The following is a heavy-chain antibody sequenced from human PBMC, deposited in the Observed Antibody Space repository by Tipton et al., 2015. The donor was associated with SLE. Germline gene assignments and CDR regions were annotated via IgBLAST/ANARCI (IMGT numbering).Heavy chain of an antibody. J-gene: IGHJ2*01. CDR1: GGSISSYY. Sequence: TLSLTCTVSGGSISSYYWSWIRQPPGKGLEWIGYIYYSGSTNYNPTLKSRVPISVDTSKNQFSLKLSSVTAAGTAVYYCAREEAARPGWYFDLWGRGTLVTVSS. CDR3: AREEAARPGWYFDL. V-gene: IGHV4-59*01. CDR2: IYYSGST. D-gene: IGHD6-6*01.